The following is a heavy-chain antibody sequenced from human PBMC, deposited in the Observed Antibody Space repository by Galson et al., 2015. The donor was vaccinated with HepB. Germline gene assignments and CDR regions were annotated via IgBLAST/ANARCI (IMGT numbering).Heavy chain of an antibody. CDR3: ARDGAYSGNSGYFDL. J-gene: IGHJ2*01. V-gene: IGHV3-66*01. D-gene: IGHD4-23*01. CDR1: GFTVSSKY. CDR2: IYSGGST. Sequence: SLRLSCAASGFTVSSKYMNWVRQAPGKSLEWVSVIYSGGSTYYGDSVKGRFTISRDNSKNTLYLQMNSLRVEDTAVYCCARDGAYSGNSGYFDLWGRGTLVTVSS.